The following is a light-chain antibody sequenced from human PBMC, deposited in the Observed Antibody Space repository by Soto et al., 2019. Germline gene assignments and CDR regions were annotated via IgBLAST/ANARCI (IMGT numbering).Light chain of an antibody. V-gene: IGKV1-27*01. CDR1: QGISNY. J-gene: IGKJ1*01. CDR3: QKYNSAPRT. CDR2: AAS. Sequence: DIQMTQSPSSLSASVGDRVTITCRASQGISNYLAWYQQKPGKVPKLLIYAASTLKSAVPSRFSGSGSETDFTFTISSLQPVYVATYYCQKYNSAPRTFGQGTKVEIK.